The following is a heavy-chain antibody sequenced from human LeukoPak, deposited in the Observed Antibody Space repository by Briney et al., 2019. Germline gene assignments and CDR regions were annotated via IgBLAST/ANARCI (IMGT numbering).Heavy chain of an antibody. D-gene: IGHD3-22*01. CDR2: ISAYNGNT. CDR3: ARDRIYDSSGYYYSAFDI. V-gene: IGHV1-18*01. CDR1: GYTFTSYG. J-gene: IGHJ3*02. Sequence: ASVKVSCKASGYTFTSYGISWVRQAPGQGLEWMGWISAYNGNTNYAQKLQGRVTMTTDTSTSTAYMELGSLRSDDTAVYYCARDRIYDSSGYYYSAFDIWGQGTMVTVSS.